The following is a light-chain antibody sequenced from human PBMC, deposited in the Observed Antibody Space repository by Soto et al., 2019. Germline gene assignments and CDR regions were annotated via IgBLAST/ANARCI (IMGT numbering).Light chain of an antibody. CDR1: SSDVGGYDY. J-gene: IGLJ3*02. Sequence: QSALTQPASVSGSPGQSIAISCTGTSSDVGGYDYVSWYQQHPGKAPKLMIYDVSRRPSGVSDRFSGSKSGNTASLTISGLQAEDEADYYCSLSTSTNTPLFGGGTNVTVL. CDR3: SLSTSTNTPL. CDR2: DVS. V-gene: IGLV2-14*01.